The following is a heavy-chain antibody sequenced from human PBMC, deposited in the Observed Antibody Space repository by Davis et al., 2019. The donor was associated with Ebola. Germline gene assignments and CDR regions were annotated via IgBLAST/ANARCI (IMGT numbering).Heavy chain of an antibody. D-gene: IGHD4-17*01. Sequence: PSETLSLTCAVSGGSISSSNWWSWVRQPPGKGLEWIGEIYHSGSTNYNPSLKSRVTISVDKSKNQFSLKLSSVTAADTAVYYCFTYGDSTGDDAFDIWGQGTMVTVSS. V-gene: IGHV4-4*02. CDR2: IYHSGST. J-gene: IGHJ3*02. CDR1: GGSISSSNW. CDR3: FTYGDSTGDDAFDI.